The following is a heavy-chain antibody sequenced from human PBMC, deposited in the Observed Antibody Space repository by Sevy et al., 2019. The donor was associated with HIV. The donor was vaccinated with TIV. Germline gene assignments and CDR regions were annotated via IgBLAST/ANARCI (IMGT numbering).Heavy chain of an antibody. CDR1: GDTFSTYG. Sequence: NRRASVKVSCKASGDTFSTYGLSWVRQAPGQGLEWMGGIIPIFGTPNYAQKFQGRVTITADESASTAYMELSSLRSEDTALYYCAREGGVATTGDHDAFDIWGHGTLVTVSS. CDR2: IIPIFGTP. D-gene: IGHD7-27*01. V-gene: IGHV1-69*13. CDR3: AREGGVATTGDHDAFDI. J-gene: IGHJ3*02.